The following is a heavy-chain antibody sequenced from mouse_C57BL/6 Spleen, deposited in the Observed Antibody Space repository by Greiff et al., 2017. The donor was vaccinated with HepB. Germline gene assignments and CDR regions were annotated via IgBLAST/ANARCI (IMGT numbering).Heavy chain of an antibody. CDR3: ARGNYYGSSEFAY. V-gene: IGHV5-17*01. CDR1: GFTFSDYG. Sequence: EVQGVESGGGLVKPGGSLKLSCAASGFTFSDYGMHWVRQAPEKGLEWVAYISSGSSTIYYADTVKGRFTISRDNAKNTLFLQMTSLRSEDTAMYDCARGNYYGSSEFAYWGQGTLVTVSA. D-gene: IGHD1-1*01. CDR2: ISSGSSTI. J-gene: IGHJ3*01.